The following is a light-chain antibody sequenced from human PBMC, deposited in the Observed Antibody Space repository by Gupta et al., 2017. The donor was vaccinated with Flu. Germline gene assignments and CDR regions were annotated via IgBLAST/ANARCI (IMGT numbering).Light chain of an antibody. J-gene: IGKJ1*01. CDR3: QQSYASPWT. V-gene: IGKV1-39*01. CDR1: QSMSSS. CDR2: DAS. Sequence: DIQITQSPSSLSSSVGDRVTITCRASQSMSSSLHWYQQKPGKTPKLLIYDASSLQSGVPSRFSGSGSGTDFTLTISRLQPEDFATYYCQQSYASPWTFGQGTKVDIK.